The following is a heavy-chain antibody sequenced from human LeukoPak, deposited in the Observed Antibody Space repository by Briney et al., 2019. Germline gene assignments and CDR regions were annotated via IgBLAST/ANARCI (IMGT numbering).Heavy chain of an antibody. CDR3: ARDPGVAAAGNWFDP. V-gene: IGHV4-61*09. D-gene: IGHD6-13*01. CDR2: IYKSRNP. J-gene: IGHJ5*02. CDR1: GGSIISGSYY. Sequence: SETLSLTCTVSGGSIISGSYYWSWIRQPAGKGLEWIVHIYKSRNPNYNPSLKSRVTISLDTSKNQFSLKLTSVTAADTAVYYCARDPGVAAAGNWFDPWGPGILVTASS.